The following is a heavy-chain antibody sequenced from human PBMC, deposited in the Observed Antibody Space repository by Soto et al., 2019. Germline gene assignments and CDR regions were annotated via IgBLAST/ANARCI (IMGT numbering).Heavy chain of an antibody. CDR3: ARGNLVVVAATQVCNWFDP. V-gene: IGHV1-69*13. Sequence: GASVKVSCKASGGTFSSYAISWVRQAPGQGLEWMGGIIPIFGTANYAQKFQGRVTITADESTSTADMELSSLRSEDTAVYYCARGNLVVVAATQVCNWFDPWGQGTLVTVS. D-gene: IGHD2-15*01. CDR2: IIPIFGTA. CDR1: GGTFSSYA. J-gene: IGHJ5*02.